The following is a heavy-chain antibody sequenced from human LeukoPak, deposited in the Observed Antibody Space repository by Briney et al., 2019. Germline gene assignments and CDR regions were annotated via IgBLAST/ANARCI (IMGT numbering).Heavy chain of an antibody. Sequence: SVKVSCKASGGTFSSYAISWVRQAPGQGLEWMGGIIPIFGTANYAQKFQGRVTITADESTSTAYMELSSLRSEDTAVYYCTRGGEYSASPGVDWGQGTLVTVSS. CDR3: TRGGEYSASPGVD. J-gene: IGHJ4*02. D-gene: IGHD6-6*01. V-gene: IGHV1-69*13. CDR2: IIPIFGTA. CDR1: GGTFSSYA.